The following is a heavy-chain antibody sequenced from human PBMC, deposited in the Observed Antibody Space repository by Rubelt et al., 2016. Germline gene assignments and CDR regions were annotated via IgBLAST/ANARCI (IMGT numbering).Heavy chain of an antibody. CDR1: GYSFTSYW. Sequence: EVQLVQSGAEVKKPGESLRISCKGSGYSFTSYWISWVRQMPGKGLEWMGRIDPSDSYTNYSPSSQGHVTISADKSISTAYLQWSSLKASDTAMYYCARHAGDGGNSEDWFDPWGQGTLVTVSS. V-gene: IGHV5-10-1*01. J-gene: IGHJ5*02. CDR2: IDPSDSYT. CDR3: ARHAGDGGNSEDWFDP. D-gene: IGHD4-23*01.